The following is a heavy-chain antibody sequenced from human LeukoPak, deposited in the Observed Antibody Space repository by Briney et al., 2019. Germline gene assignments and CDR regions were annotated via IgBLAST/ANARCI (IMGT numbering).Heavy chain of an antibody. J-gene: IGHJ4*02. CDR1: GESLNSYY. CDR3: ARGAWATRLGS. CDR2: IYESGTT. D-gene: IGHD2-15*01. Sequence: SETLSLTYAVYGESLNSYYWSWVRQPPGEGLEWIGEIYESGTTEYNPSLKSRVTISMVPSKQQFSLSLSSVTAADTAVYYCARGAWATRLGSWGLGTPVIVSS. V-gene: IGHV4-34*01.